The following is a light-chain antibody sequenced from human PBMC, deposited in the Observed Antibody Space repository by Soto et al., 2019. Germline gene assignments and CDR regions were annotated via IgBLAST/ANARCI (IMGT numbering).Light chain of an antibody. Sequence: QSVLTQPPSASGSPGQSVTISCTGTSSDVGGYNYVSWYQQHPGKAPKLVIYEVSKRPSGVPDRLSGSKSGNTASLTVSGLQAEDEADYYCSSYADSNNLYVFGTGTKVTVL. CDR2: EVS. CDR3: SSYADSNNLYV. V-gene: IGLV2-8*01. J-gene: IGLJ1*01. CDR1: SSDVGGYNY.